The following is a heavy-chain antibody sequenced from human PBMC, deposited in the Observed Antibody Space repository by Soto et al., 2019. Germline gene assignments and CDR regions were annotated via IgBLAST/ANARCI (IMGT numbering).Heavy chain of an antibody. CDR2: ISGSGGST. D-gene: IGHD1-1*01. CDR3: PRRGGTTGTTLDYYYGLDV. CDR1: GFTFSSYA. J-gene: IGHJ6*02. V-gene: IGHV3-23*01. Sequence: PGGSLRLSCAASGFTFSSYAMSWVRQAPGKGLEWVSTISGSGGSTYYADSVKGRFTISRDNSKNTLYLQMNSLRAEDTAVYYCPRRGGTTGTTLDYYYGLDVWGQGTTVTVSS.